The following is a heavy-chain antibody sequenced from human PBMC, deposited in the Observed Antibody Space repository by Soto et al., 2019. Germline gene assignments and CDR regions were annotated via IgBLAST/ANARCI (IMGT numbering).Heavy chain of an antibody. CDR1: GFTFSNYA. D-gene: IGHD5-18*01. V-gene: IGHV3-23*01. Sequence: GGSLRLSCAASGFTFSNYAMSWVRQAPGKGLEWISALPERGSSPYYADSVKGRFTISRDNSKKTLYLQMNSLRAEDTAVYYCAKMTSGSYGPNSGIDVWGQGTPVPVSS. CDR2: LPERGSSP. J-gene: IGHJ6*02. CDR3: AKMTSGSYGPNSGIDV.